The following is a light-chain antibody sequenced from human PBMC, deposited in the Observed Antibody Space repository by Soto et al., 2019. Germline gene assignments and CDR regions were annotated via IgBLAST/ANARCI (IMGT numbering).Light chain of an antibody. J-gene: IGLJ1*01. CDR3: CSYTSSGTYV. CDR2: DVS. CDR1: SSDVGGYNY. V-gene: IGLV2-14*01. Sequence: QSALTQPASVSGSPGQSITISCTGTSSDVGGYNYASWYQQHPGKAPKLLIYDVSNRPSGVSYRFSGSKSGNTASLTISGPQAEDEADYYCCSYTSSGTYVFGTGTKLTVL.